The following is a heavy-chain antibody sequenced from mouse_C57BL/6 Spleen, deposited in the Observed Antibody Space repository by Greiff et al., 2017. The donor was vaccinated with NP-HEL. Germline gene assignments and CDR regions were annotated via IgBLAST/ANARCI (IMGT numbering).Heavy chain of an antibody. CDR3: ERDGHDYGSSYGSGAMDY. CDR2: SRNKANDYTT. D-gene: IGHD1-1*01. J-gene: IGHJ4*01. V-gene: IGHV7-1*01. CDR1: GFTFSDFY. Sequence: EVKLVESGGGLVQSGRSLRLSCATSGFTFSDFYMEWVRQAPGKGLEWIAASRNKANDYTTEYSASVKGRFIVSRDTSQSILYLQMNALSAEDTAIYYCERDGHDYGSSYGSGAMDYWGQGTSVTVSS.